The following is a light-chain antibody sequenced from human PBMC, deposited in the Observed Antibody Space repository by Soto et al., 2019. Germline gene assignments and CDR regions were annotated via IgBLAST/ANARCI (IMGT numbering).Light chain of an antibody. Sequence: QSVLTQPASVSGSPGQSITISCTGTSSDVGGYNYVSWYQQHPGKAPKLMIYEVSNRPSGVSPRFSGSKSGNTASLTISGLQAEDEADYYCSSYTSSITRYVFGAGTKVTVL. V-gene: IGLV2-14*01. J-gene: IGLJ1*01. CDR1: SSDVGGYNY. CDR3: SSYTSSITRYV. CDR2: EVS.